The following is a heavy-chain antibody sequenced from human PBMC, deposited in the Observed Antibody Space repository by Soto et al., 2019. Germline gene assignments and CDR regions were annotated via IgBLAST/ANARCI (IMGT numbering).Heavy chain of an antibody. J-gene: IGHJ6*02. D-gene: IGHD3-9*01. CDR3: AKVVKYDVLTGYYKGPDYYGMDV. CDR2: ISGSGGST. Sequence: PGGSLRLSCAASRFTFSIYSMNWVRQAPGKGLEWVSLISGSGGSTHYADSVEGRFTISRDNSKNTLYLEMDSLRAEDTAVYYCAKVVKYDVLTGYYKGPDYYGMDVWGQGTTVTVSS. CDR1: RFTFSIYS. V-gene: IGHV3-23*01.